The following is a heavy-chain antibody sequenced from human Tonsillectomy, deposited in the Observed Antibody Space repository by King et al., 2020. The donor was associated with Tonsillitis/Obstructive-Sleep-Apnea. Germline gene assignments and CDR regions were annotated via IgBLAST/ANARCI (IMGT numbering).Heavy chain of an antibody. CDR1: GFMFSRYW. V-gene: IGHV3-7*01. CDR3: ARVALSSNWYRGDFFDS. D-gene: IGHD6-13*01. CDR2: IQQDGSEK. Sequence: DVQLVESGGGLVQPGGSLRLSCAASGFMFSRYWVTWVRQAPGKGLEWVANIQQDGSEKYYVDSVRGRFTISRDNAKNSLYLQMNSLRAEDTAVYYCARVALSSNWYRGDFFDSWGQGTLVTVSS. J-gene: IGHJ4*02.